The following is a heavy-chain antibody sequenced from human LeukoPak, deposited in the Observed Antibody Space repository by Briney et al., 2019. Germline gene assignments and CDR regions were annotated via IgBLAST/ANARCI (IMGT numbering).Heavy chain of an antibody. V-gene: IGHV3-74*01. CDR1: GFTFSSYW. CDR2: IKSDGSST. CDR3: AGDSDYGGYSRFDY. Sequence: GGSLRLSCVASGFTFSSYWMHWVRQAPGKGLVWVSRIKSDGSSTSYAGFVKGRFTISRDNAKNTLYLQMNSPRGEDTAVYYCAGDSDYGGYSRFDYWGQGTLVTVSS. D-gene: IGHD4-23*01. J-gene: IGHJ4*02.